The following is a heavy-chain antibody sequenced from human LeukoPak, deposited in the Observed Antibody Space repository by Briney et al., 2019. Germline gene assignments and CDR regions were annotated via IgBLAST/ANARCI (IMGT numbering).Heavy chain of an antibody. V-gene: IGHV3-7*01. Sequence: GGSQRLSCAASGFTFSSYWMSWVRQAPGKGLEWVANIKQDGSEKYYVDSVKGRFTISRDNAKNSLYLQMNSLRAEDTAVYYCARDGGGWLVRSRFDPWGQGTVVTVSS. D-gene: IGHD6-19*01. CDR1: GFTFSSYW. CDR3: ARDGGGWLVRSRFDP. CDR2: IKQDGSEK. J-gene: IGHJ5*02.